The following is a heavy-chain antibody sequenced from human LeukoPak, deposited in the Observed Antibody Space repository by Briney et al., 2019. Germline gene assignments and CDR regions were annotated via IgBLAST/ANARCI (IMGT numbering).Heavy chain of an antibody. CDR3: ASAPWGYSSSSVWFDP. CDR1: GGTFSSYA. V-gene: IGHV1-69*05. J-gene: IGHJ5*02. Sequence: SVKVSCKASGGTFSSYAISWVRQAPGQGLVWMGGIIPIFGTANYAQKFQGRVTITTDESTSTAYMELSSLRSEDTAVYYCASAPWGYSSSSVWFDPWGQGTLVTVSS. D-gene: IGHD6-6*01. CDR2: IIPIFGTA.